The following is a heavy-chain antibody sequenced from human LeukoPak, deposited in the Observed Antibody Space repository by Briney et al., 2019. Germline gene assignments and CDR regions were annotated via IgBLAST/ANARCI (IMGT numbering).Heavy chain of an antibody. V-gene: IGHV4-59*12. D-gene: IGHD1-26*01. CDR2: IYYSGSI. CDR1: GGSMSNYY. J-gene: IGHJ4*02. CDR3: ARDKRGSYADY. Sequence: PSETLSLTCTVSGGSMSNYYWGWVRQPPGKGLEWIGYIYYSGSISYNPSLKGRVTISVDTSKNQFSLKLSSVTAADTAVYYCARDKRGSYADYWGQGTLVTISS.